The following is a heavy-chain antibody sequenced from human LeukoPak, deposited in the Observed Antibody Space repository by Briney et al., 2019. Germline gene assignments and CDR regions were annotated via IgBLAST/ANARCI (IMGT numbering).Heavy chain of an antibody. J-gene: IGHJ6*03. Sequence: PSETLSLTCTVSGGSISSSSYYWGWIRQPPGKGLEWIGSIYYSGSTYYNPSLKSRVTISVDTSKNQFSLKLSSVTAADTAVYYCARAVTTKWDYYHMDVWGKGTTVTVSS. CDR3: ARAVTTKWDYYHMDV. V-gene: IGHV4-39*07. CDR1: GGSISSSSYY. D-gene: IGHD4-17*01. CDR2: IYYSGST.